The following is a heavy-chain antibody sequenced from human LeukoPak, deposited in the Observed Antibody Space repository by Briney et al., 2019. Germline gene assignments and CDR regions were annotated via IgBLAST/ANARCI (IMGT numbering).Heavy chain of an antibody. Sequence: ASVKVSCKASGYTFTSYYMHWVRQAPGQGLEWMGIINPSGGSTSYAQKFQGRVTMTRDTSTSTVYMELSSLRSEDMAVYYCARDYLKVVVAGTAPSAGHMDYWGQGTLVTVSS. CDR1: GYTFTSYY. D-gene: IGHD2-15*01. CDR2: INPSGGST. J-gene: IGHJ4*02. V-gene: IGHV1-46*01. CDR3: ARDYLKVVVAGTAPSAGHMDY.